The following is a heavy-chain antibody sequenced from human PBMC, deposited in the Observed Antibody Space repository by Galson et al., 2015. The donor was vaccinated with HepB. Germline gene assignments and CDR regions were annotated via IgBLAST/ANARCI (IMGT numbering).Heavy chain of an antibody. CDR2: ISWNSGSI. J-gene: IGHJ4*02. D-gene: IGHD6-6*01. CDR3: AKPSGVSSSSHFDY. CDR1: GFTFDDYA. Sequence: SLRLSCAASGFTFDDYAMHWVRQAPGKGLEWVSGISWNSGSIGYADSVKGRFTISRDNAKNSLYLQMNSLRTEDTALYYCAKPSGVSSSSHFDYWGQGTLVTVSS. V-gene: IGHV3-9*01.